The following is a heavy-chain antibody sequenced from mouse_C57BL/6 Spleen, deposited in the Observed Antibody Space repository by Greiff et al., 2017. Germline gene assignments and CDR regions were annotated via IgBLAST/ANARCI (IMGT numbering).Heavy chain of an antibody. V-gene: IGHV1-4*01. CDR1: GYTFTSYT. D-gene: IGHD2-1*01. CDR3: ARAGGNYPYYAMGY. CDR2: INPSSGYT. J-gene: IGHJ4*01. Sequence: QVQLQQSGAELARPGASVKMSCKASGYTFTSYTMHWVKQRPGQGLEWIGYINPSSGYTKYNQKFKDKATLTADKSSSTAYMQLSSLTSEDSAVYYCARAGGNYPYYAMGYWGQGTSVTVSS.